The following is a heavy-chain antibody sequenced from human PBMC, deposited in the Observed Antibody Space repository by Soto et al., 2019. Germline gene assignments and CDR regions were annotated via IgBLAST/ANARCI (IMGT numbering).Heavy chain of an antibody. V-gene: IGHV1-18*04. J-gene: IGHJ4*02. Sequence: QVQLVQSGAEVKRPGASVNVSCKASGYTFTTYSLSWVRQAPGQGLEWMGWISPFNGDATYAQKFQDRVTLTTDTSTSTAYMELRRLRDDDTAVYYCAIVADIVLIPALDYWGRGALVIVSS. CDR2: ISPFNGDA. CDR3: AIVADIVLIPALDY. D-gene: IGHD2-8*02. CDR1: GYTFTTYS.